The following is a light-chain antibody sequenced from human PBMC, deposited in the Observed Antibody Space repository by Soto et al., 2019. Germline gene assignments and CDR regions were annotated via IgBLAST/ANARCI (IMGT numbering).Light chain of an antibody. CDR2: DVN. CDR1: SSDVGSYDY. CDR3: CAYSTSGTHV. V-gene: IGLV2-14*03. J-gene: IGLJ1*01. Sequence: QSVLTQPVSVSGAPGQSITFFCTGTSSDVGSYDYVSWHQQHPGKAPKLIIYDVNNRPSGVPSRFSGSKSGNTASLIISGLQTEDEADYYCCAYSTSGTHVFGTGTKVTVL.